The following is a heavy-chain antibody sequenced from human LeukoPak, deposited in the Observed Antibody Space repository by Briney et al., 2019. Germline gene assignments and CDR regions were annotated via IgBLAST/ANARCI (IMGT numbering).Heavy chain of an antibody. D-gene: IGHD4-11*01. Sequence: SETLSLTCTVSGGSISSSSYYWGWVRQPPGRGLEWIVSIYYTGSTYYNPSLKSRVTIYVDTSKNQFSLKLSSVTASDTAVYVCARQAASTTTRPYYYGMDIWGQGTTVTVSS. CDR2: IYYTGST. V-gene: IGHV4-39*01. CDR1: GGSISSSSYY. J-gene: IGHJ6*02. CDR3: ARQAASTTTRPYYYGMDI.